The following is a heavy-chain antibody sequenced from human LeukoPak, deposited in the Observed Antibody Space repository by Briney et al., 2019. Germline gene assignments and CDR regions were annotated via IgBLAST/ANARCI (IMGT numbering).Heavy chain of an antibody. CDR2: ISAYNGNT. CDR3: ARRGIVVVPAATVYNWFDP. V-gene: IGHV1-18*01. J-gene: IGHJ5*02. D-gene: IGHD2-2*01. Sequence: ASVKVSCKASGGTFSSYAISWVRQAPGQGLEWMGWISAYNGNTNYAQKLQGRVTMTTDTSTSTAYMELRSLRSDDTAVYYCARRGIVVVPAATVYNWFDPWGQGTLVTVSS. CDR1: GGTFSSYA.